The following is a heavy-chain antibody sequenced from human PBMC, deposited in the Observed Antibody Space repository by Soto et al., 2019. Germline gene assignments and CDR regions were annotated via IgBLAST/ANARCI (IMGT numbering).Heavy chain of an antibody. CDR2: INNSGST. J-gene: IGHJ6*02. CDR1: GGSICTYF. CDR3: AREVEVSYSILTGYYSRGLDV. D-gene: IGHD3-9*01. Sequence: SETLSLNCTVPGGSICTYFWSWIRQLPGEGLEWIGDINNSGSTSYNPSLKSRVTISVDASKNQFSLKLNSVTAADTAVYYCAREVEVSYSILTGYYSRGLDVWGQGTTVTVS. V-gene: IGHV4-59*01.